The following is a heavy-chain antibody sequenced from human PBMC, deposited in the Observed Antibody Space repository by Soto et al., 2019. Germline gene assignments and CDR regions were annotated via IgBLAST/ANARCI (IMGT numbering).Heavy chain of an antibody. Sequence: QVQLVQSGPEVMKPGASVKVSCKTSGYTFTSFGISWVRQAPGQGREWMGWISSNTGNTKYTEKFQGRVTLSTYTATRTAFMELRSLRSDDTAVYYCARVPPKSVAMVTGDYWGQGTLVTVSS. J-gene: IGHJ4*02. D-gene: IGHD1-20*01. CDR2: ISSNTGNT. V-gene: IGHV1-18*04. CDR1: GYTFTSFG. CDR3: ARVPPKSVAMVTGDY.